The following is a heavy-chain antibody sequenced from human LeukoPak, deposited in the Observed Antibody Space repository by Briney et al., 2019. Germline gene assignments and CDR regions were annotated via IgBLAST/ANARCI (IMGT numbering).Heavy chain of an antibody. CDR1: GFTFDRFA. Sequence: GGSLRLSCSASGFTFDRFAMHWVRQAPGKGLEYLSGIGSNGRSTHNADSVKGRFTLSRDNSKNTLFLQMTSQRVEDTSVYYCVSQISGWVYWGQGTLVTVSS. V-gene: IGHV3-64D*06. D-gene: IGHD6-19*01. CDR2: IGSNGRST. CDR3: VSQISGWVY. J-gene: IGHJ4*02.